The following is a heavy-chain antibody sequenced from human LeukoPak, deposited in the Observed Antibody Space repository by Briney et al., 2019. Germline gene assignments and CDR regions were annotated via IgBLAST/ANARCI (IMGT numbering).Heavy chain of an antibody. Sequence: SETLSLTCSVSGGSISSYYWSWIRQPPGKGLEWIGYLYYSASTNYNPSLKSRVTISVVTSKNQVSLKLSSVTAADTAVYYCARGPLGSSWYEYWGQGTLVIVSS. J-gene: IGHJ4*02. V-gene: IGHV4-59*01. CDR2: LYYSAST. CDR1: GGSISSYY. CDR3: ARGPLGSSWYEY. D-gene: IGHD6-13*01.